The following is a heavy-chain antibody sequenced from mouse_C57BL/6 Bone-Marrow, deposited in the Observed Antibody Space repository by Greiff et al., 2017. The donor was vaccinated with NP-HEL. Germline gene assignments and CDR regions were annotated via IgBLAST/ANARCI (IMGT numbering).Heavy chain of an antibody. Sequence: VKLQQSGAELVRPGTSVKVSCKASGYAFTNYLIEWVKQRPGQGLEWIGVINPGSGGTNYNEKFKGKATLTADKSSITAYMQLSSLTSEDSAVYFGARRECTLYYYAMDYWGQGTSVTVSS. CDR2: INPGSGGT. J-gene: IGHJ4*01. D-gene: IGHD5-1*01. CDR3: ARRECTLYYYAMDY. CDR1: GYAFTNYL. V-gene: IGHV1-54*01.